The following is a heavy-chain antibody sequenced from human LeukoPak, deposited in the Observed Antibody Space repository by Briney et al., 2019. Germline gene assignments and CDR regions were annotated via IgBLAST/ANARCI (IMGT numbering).Heavy chain of an antibody. CDR3: ARISRGTLAGHFDY. CDR1: GFAFSTYA. D-gene: IGHD6-19*01. J-gene: IGHJ4*02. V-gene: IGHV3-30*09. Sequence: GGSLRLSCAASGFAFSTYAMHWVRQARGKGLEWVAVISFDGSNKYFADSVKGRFAISRDNSKNTLYLQMNSLKAADTAVYHCARISRGTLAGHFDYWGQGILVTVSS. CDR2: ISFDGSNK.